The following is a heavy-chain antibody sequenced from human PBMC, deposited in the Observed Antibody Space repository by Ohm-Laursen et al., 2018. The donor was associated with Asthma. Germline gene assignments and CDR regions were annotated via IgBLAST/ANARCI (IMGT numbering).Heavy chain of an antibody. Sequence: SLRLSCAASGFTFSSYGMHWVRQAPGKGLEWVAVISYDGSNKYYADSVKGRFTISRDNSKNTLYLQMNSLRAEDTAVYYCAREYITMVRGVIITPDYYYYGMDVWGQGTTVTVSS. D-gene: IGHD3-10*01. CDR2: ISYDGSNK. J-gene: IGHJ6*02. V-gene: IGHV3-30*03. CDR1: GFTFSSYG. CDR3: AREYITMVRGVIITPDYYYYGMDV.